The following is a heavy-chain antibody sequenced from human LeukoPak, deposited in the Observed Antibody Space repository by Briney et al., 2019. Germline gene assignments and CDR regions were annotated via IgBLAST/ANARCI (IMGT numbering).Heavy chain of an antibody. Sequence: QTLSLTCTVSGGSITGGGYFWSWIRQPPGRCLEWIGYMYYSGSSYYNPSLKSRVTISVDTSMHQFSLKLSSVTAADTAVYYCARDRSGLYYFDYWGQGTLVTVSS. V-gene: IGHV4-31*03. CDR1: GGSITGGGYF. CDR3: ARDRSGLYYFDY. D-gene: IGHD5-12*01. J-gene: IGHJ4*02. CDR2: MYYSGSS.